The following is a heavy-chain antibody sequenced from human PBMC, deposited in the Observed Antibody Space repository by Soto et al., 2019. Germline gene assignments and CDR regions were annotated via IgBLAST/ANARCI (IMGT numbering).Heavy chain of an antibody. CDR2: ISSSGSTI. CDR3: ARTYSSSWWVDY. J-gene: IGHJ4*02. V-gene: IGHV3-11*01. Sequence: QVQLVESGGGVVKPGGSLRLSCAASGFTFSDYYMSWIRQAPGKGLEWVSYISSSGSTIYYADAVKGRFTISRDNAKNSLYLQMTSLRAEDTAVYYCARTYSSSWWVDYWGQGTLVTVSS. CDR1: GFTFSDYY. D-gene: IGHD6-13*01.